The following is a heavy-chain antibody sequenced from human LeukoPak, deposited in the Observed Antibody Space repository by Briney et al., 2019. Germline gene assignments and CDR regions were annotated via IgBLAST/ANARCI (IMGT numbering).Heavy chain of an antibody. Sequence: GGSLRLSCAASGFTFSSDGMHWVRQAPGKGLEWVAFIRYDGSNKHYADSVKGRFTISRDNSKNTLYLQLNSLRPEDTAVYYCALHEDFDYWGQGTLVPVPS. CDR3: ALHEDFDY. J-gene: IGHJ4*02. V-gene: IGHV3-30*02. CDR2: IRYDGSNK. CDR1: GFTFSSDG.